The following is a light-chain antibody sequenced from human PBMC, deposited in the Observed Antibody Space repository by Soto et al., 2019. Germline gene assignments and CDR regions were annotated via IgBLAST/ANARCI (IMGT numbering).Light chain of an antibody. CDR3: QQSYSTLSIT. V-gene: IGKV1-39*01. CDR1: ESISRH. Sequence: DIQMTQSPSSLSASVVDRVTITCRASESISRHLNWYQQKPGKAPKLLIYAASSLQNGVPSRFSGSGSGTDFTLTISNLQTEDFATYYCQQSYSTLSITFGQGTRLEIK. CDR2: AAS. J-gene: IGKJ5*01.